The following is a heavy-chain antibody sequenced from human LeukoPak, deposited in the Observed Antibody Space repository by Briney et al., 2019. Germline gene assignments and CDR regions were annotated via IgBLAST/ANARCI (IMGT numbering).Heavy chain of an antibody. Sequence: GASVSVSCTASGYTFTSYGISWVRQAPGQGLEWMGWISAYNGNTNYAQKLQGRVTMTTDTSTSTAYRELRSLRSDDTAVYYCARGLGSYYDSSGHTGYWGQGTLVTVSS. CDR3: ARGLGSYYDSSGHTGY. J-gene: IGHJ4*02. V-gene: IGHV1-18*01. CDR2: ISAYNGNT. CDR1: GYTFTSYG. D-gene: IGHD3-22*01.